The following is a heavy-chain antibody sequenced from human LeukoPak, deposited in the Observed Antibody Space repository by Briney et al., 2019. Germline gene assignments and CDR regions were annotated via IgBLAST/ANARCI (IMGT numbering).Heavy chain of an antibody. CDR2: INPNSGGT. J-gene: IGHJ4*02. CDR1: GYTFTGYY. D-gene: IGHD7-27*01. V-gene: IGHV1-2*04. CDR3: ARDLLGNTFDY. Sequence: ASVKVSCKASGYTFTGYYMRWVRQAPGQGLEWMGWINPNSGGTNYAQKFQGWVTMTRDTSISTAYMELSRLRSDDTAVYYCARDLLGNTFDYWGQGTLVTVSS.